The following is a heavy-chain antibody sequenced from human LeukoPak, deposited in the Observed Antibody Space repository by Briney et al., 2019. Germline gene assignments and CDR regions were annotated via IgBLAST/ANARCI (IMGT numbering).Heavy chain of an antibody. Sequence: PSETLSLTCTVSGGSISSGSYYWSWIRQPAGKGLEWIGRIYTSGSTNYNPSLKSRVTISVDTSKNQFSLKLSSVTAADTAVYYCARDAYGGSSWYKEEDAFDIWGQGTMVTVSS. J-gene: IGHJ3*02. D-gene: IGHD6-13*01. CDR3: ARDAYGGSSWYKEEDAFDI. CDR1: GGSISSGSYY. CDR2: IYTSGST. V-gene: IGHV4-61*02.